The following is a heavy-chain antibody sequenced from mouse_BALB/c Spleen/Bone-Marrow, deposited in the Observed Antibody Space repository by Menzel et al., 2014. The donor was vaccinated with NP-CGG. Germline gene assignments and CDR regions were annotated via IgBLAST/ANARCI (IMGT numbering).Heavy chain of an antibody. CDR3: ARMYYAYAMDY. CDR1: EFSLSRYS. CDR2: IWGGGST. D-gene: IGHD1-1*01. Sequence: VQGVESGPGLVAPPQSLSVTCTVSEFSLSRYSVHWVRQPPGKGLEWLGMIWGGGSTDYNSALKSRLNISKVNSKSQVFLKMNSLQTDDTAMYYCARMYYAYAMDYWGQGTSVTVSS. J-gene: IGHJ4*01. V-gene: IGHV2-6-4*01.